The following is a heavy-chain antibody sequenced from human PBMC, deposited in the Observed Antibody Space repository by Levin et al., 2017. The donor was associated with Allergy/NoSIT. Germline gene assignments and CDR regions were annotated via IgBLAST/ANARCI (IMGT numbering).Heavy chain of an antibody. J-gene: IGHJ4*02. V-gene: IGHV3-23*01. Sequence: LSLPCAASEFRFRSYAMSWVRQAPGKGLEWVSSISGSGSRIYYADSVKGRFSISRDNSKNTLFLQLNSLTAADTAIYYCAKAKFDYGGIKGPLDYWGQGTLVAVSS. D-gene: IGHD4-23*01. CDR2: ISGSGSRI. CDR3: AKAKFDYGGIKGPLDY. CDR1: EFRFRSYA.